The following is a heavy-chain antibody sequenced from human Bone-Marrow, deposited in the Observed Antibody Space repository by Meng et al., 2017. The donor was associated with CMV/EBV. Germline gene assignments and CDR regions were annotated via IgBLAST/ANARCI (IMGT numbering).Heavy chain of an antibody. CDR2: MNPNSGNT. D-gene: IGHD3-10*01. CDR3: ASGVETYGSGSYGY. V-gene: IGHV1-8*01. Sequence: QVQLVRSGTAVKKAGGSVKVGCKASGYTFTSYDINWVRQATGQGLEWMGWMNPNSGNTGYAQKFQGRVTMTRNTSISTAYMELSSLRSEDTAVYYCASGVETYGSGSYGYWGQGTLVTVSS. J-gene: IGHJ4*02. CDR1: GYTFTSYD.